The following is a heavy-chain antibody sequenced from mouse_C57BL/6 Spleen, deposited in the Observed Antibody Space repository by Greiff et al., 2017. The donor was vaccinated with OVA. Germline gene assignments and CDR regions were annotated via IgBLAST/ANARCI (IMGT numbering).Heavy chain of an antibody. CDR1: GYTFTSYW. J-gene: IGHJ1*03. CDR2: INPSNGGT. CDR3: ARRIITTVVAPGYFDV. V-gene: IGHV1-53*01. Sequence: QVQLQQPGTELVKPGASVKLSCKASGYTFTSYWMHWVKQRPGQGLEWIGNINPSNGGTKYNEKFKSKATLTVDKSSSTAYMQLSSPTSEDSAVYYCARRIITTVVAPGYFDVWGTGTTVTVSS. D-gene: IGHD1-1*01.